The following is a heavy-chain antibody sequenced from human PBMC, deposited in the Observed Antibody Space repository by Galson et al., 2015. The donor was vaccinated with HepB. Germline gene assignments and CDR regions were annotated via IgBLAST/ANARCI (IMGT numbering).Heavy chain of an antibody. CDR2: ISSSSSYT. V-gene: IGHV3-11*05. CDR1: GFTFSDYY. Sequence: SLRLSCAASGFTFSDYYMSWIRQAPGKGLEWVSYISSSSSYTNYADSVKGRFTISRDNAKNSLYLQMNSLRAEDTAVYYCAREGYFDWLRLADYWGQGTLVTVSS. D-gene: IGHD3-9*01. CDR3: AREGYFDWLRLADY. J-gene: IGHJ4*02.